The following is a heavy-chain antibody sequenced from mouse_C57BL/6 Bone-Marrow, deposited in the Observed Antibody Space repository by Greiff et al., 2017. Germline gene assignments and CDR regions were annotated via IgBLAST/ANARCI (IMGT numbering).Heavy chain of an antibody. Sequence: EVQLVESGPGLVKPSQSLSLTCSVTGYSITSGYYWNWIRQFPGNKLEWMGYISYDGSNNYNPSLKNRISITRDTSKNQLFLKLNSVTTEDTATYYCAREGYYYGSSYFDYWGQGTTLTVSS. V-gene: IGHV3-6*01. D-gene: IGHD1-1*01. CDR1: GYSITSGYY. J-gene: IGHJ2*01. CDR2: ISYDGSN. CDR3: AREGYYYGSSYFDY.